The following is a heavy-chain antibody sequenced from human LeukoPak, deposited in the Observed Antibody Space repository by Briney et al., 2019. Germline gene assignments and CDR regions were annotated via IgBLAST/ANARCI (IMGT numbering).Heavy chain of an antibody. Sequence: GGSLRLSCAASGFPFSTYAMSWVRQAPGKGLEWVSATINSGGRTYYADSVKDRSTISRDNSKNTLYLQMNSLRAEDTAVYYCAKDFGRTGGADYWGQGTLVTVSS. J-gene: IGHJ4*02. CDR3: AKDFGRTGGADY. CDR2: TINSGGRT. V-gene: IGHV3-23*01. CDR1: GFPFSTYA. D-gene: IGHD3/OR15-3a*01.